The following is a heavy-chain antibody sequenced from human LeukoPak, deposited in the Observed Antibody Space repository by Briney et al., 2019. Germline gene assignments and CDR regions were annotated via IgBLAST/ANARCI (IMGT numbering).Heavy chain of an antibody. J-gene: IGHJ4*02. CDR3: ARGVSGSYVFDS. CDR1: GGSISSYH. CDR2: IYYSGGT. V-gene: IGHV4-59*13. Sequence: SETLSLTCTVSGGSISSYHRSWIRQPPGKGLEWIGYIYYSGGTNYNPSLKSRVSISVDTPKNQFCLKLNSVTAADTAAYYCARGVSGSYVFDSWGQGTLVTVSS. D-gene: IGHD3-16*01.